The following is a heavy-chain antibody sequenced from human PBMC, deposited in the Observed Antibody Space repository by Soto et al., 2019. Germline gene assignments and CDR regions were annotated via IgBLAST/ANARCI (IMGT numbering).Heavy chain of an antibody. CDR1: GHTLTELS. CDR3: AAGGTRWLHSPFDY. V-gene: IGHV1-24*01. CDR2: FDPEDGET. D-gene: IGHD1-1*01. J-gene: IGHJ4*02. Sequence: QVQLLQSGAEVKKPGASVKVSCKVSGHTLTELSMHWERQAPGRGLEWMGGFDPEDGETIFAQKFQGRVTMTEDTSTDSTYMELTSLRSEDTAVYYCAAGGTRWLHSPFDYWGQGTLVTISS.